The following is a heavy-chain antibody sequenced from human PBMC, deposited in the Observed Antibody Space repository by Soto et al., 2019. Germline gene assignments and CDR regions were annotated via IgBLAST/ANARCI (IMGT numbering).Heavy chain of an antibody. V-gene: IGHV3-30-3*01. CDR1: GFTFSSYA. CDR2: ISYDGSNK. J-gene: IGHJ6*03. Sequence: GGSLRLSCAASGFTFSSYAMHWVRQAPGKGLEWVAVISYDGSNKYYADSVKGRFTISRDNSKNTLYLQMNSLRAEDTAVYYCARVEGSSSWCYYYYYMHVWGKGTTVTVSS. CDR3: ARVEGSSSWCYYYYYMHV. D-gene: IGHD6-13*01.